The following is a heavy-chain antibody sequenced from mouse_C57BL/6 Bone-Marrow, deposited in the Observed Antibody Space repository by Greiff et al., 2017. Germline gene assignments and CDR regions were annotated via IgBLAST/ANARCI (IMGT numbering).Heavy chain of an antibody. CDR3: ARTTVVASSLSYYAMDY. D-gene: IGHD1-1*01. J-gene: IGHJ4*01. Sequence: QVQLQQPGAELVMPGASVKLSCKASGYTFTSYWMHWVKQRPGQGLEWIGEIDPSDSYTNYNQKFKGKSTLTVDKSSSTAYMQLSSLTSEDSAVYYCARTTVVASSLSYYAMDYWGQGTSVTVSS. CDR1: GYTFTSYW. V-gene: IGHV1-69*01. CDR2: IDPSDSYT.